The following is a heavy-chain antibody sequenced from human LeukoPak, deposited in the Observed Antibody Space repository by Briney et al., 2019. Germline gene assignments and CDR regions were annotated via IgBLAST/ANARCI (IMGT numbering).Heavy chain of an antibody. CDR3: ARGYCSGGSCRKLDY. CDR2: ISSSSSYI. Sequence: PGGSLRLSCAASGFTFSSYSMNWVRQAPGKGRGWVSSISSSSSYIYYADSVKGRFTISRDNAKNSLYLQMNSLRAEDTAVYYCARGYCSGGSCRKLDYWGQGTLVTVSS. V-gene: IGHV3-21*01. CDR1: GFTFSSYS. J-gene: IGHJ4*02. D-gene: IGHD2-15*01.